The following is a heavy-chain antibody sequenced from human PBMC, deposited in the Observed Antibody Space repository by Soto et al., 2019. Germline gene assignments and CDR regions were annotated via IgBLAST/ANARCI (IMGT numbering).Heavy chain of an antibody. CDR2: VFPTFGSA. Sequence: QVQLVQSGTEVKKPGSSGKVSCKASGGTFRTYSISWLRQDPGQGPDWLGGVFPTFGSANYAPKFQGRLTISADEAPATAYMELSTLRSEDTAMYYCARDQGHNNVAFAIWGHWKLIIVSS. J-gene: IGHJ3*02. CDR1: GGTFRTYS. V-gene: IGHV1-69*01. D-gene: IGHD2-8*01. CDR3: ARDQGHNNVAFAI.